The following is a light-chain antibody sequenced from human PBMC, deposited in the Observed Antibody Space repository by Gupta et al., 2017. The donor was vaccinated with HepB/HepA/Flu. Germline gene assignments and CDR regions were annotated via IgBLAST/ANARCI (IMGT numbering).Light chain of an antibody. CDR1: QSVSSY. J-gene: IGKJ4*01. CDR2: DAS. V-gene: IGKV3-11*01. Sequence: EIVLTQSPATLSLSPGERATLSCRASQSVSSYLAWYQQKPGQAPRLLIYDASNRYTGIPARFSGSGYGTDFTLTISSREPEDFAVYYCQLPSNWHPLTFGGGTKVEIK. CDR3: QLPSNWHPLT.